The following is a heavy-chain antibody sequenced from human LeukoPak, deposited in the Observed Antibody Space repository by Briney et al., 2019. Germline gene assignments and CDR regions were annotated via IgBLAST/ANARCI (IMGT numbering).Heavy chain of an antibody. D-gene: IGHD3-16*01. CDR1: GFTFSNAW. CDR2: IKSRTDGGTT. CDR3: SRDYVWGSLTPLDY. J-gene: IGHJ4*02. Sequence: GGSLRLSWAASGFTFSNAWMSWVRQAPGKGLEWVGRIKSRTDGGTTDYAAPVKGRFTISRDDSKNMLYLQMNSLKTADAAVYYCSRDYVWGSLTPLDYWGQGTLVTVSS. V-gene: IGHV3-15*01.